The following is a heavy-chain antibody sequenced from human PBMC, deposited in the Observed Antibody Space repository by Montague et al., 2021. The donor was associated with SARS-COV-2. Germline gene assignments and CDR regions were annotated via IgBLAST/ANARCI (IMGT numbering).Heavy chain of an antibody. V-gene: IGHV4-59*01. CDR2: TYYGGST. CDR3: ARVEGVIGGITHFDY. J-gene: IGHJ4*02. Sequence: SETLSLTCTVSGASMRSYYWTWVRQSPGKGLEWIGYTYYGGSTSYAPSRKSRLTMTVDMSANQVSLTLMSVTAADSAVYYCARVEGVIGGITHFDYWGQGFLVSVSS. CDR1: GASMRSYY. D-gene: IGHD2-21*01.